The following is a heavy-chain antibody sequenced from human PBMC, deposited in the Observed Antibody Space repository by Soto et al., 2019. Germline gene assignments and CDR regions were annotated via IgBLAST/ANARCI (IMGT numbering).Heavy chain of an antibody. Sequence: GGSLRLSCAASGFTFSSYGMHWVRQAPGKGLEWVAVIWYDVSNKYYADSVKGRFTISRDNSKNTLYLQMNSLRAEDTAVYYCAREYCSGGSCYGYGMDVWGQGTKVTVSS. V-gene: IGHV3-33*01. CDR3: AREYCSGGSCYGYGMDV. J-gene: IGHJ6*02. D-gene: IGHD2-15*01. CDR2: IWYDVSNK. CDR1: GFTFSSYG.